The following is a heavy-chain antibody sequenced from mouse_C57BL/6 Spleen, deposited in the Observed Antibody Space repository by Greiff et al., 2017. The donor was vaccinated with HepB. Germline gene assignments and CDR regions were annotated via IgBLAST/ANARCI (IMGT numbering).Heavy chain of an antibody. V-gene: IGHV5-17*01. CDR2: ISSGSSTI. CDR3: ARRDYGSPYYAMDY. D-gene: IGHD1-1*01. CDR1: GFTFSDYG. Sequence: EVKLVESGGGLVKPGGSLKLSCAASGFTFSDYGMHWVRQAPEKGLEWVAYISSGSSTIYYADTVKGRFTISRDNAKNTLFLQMTSLRSEDTAMYYCARRDYGSPYYAMDYWGQGTSVTVSS. J-gene: IGHJ4*01.